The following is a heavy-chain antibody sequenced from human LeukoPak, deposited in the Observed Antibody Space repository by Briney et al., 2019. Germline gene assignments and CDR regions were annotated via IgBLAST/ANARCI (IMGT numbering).Heavy chain of an antibody. D-gene: IGHD2-15*01. CDR1: GYTFTSYG. V-gene: IGHV1-18*01. J-gene: IGHJ4*02. Sequence: ASVKVSCKASGYTFTSYGISWVRQAPGQELEWMGWISAYNGNTNYAQKLQGRVTMTTDTSTSTAYMELRSLRSDDTAVYYCAREGLGYCSGGSCYPFDYWGQGTLVTVSS. CDR2: ISAYNGNT. CDR3: AREGLGYCSGGSCYPFDY.